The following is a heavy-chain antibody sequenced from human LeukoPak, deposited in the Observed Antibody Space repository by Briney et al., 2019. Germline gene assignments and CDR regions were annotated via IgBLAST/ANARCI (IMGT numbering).Heavy chain of an antibody. V-gene: IGHV1-2*02. CDR1: GYTFTGYY. D-gene: IGHD3-22*01. Sequence: VASVKVSCKAYGYTFTGYYMHWVRQAPGQGLEWMGWINPNSGGTNYAQKFHGRVTMTRDTSISTAYMELRRLRSDDTAVYYCARGAHYHDSSQGYDYWGQGTLVTVSS. CDR2: INPNSGGT. CDR3: ARGAHYHDSSQGYDY. J-gene: IGHJ4*02.